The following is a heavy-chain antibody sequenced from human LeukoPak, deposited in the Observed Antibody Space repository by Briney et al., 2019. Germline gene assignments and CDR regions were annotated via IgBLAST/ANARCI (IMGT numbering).Heavy chain of an antibody. CDR3: ARDLGRARGVIIPTYYYYYYMDV. D-gene: IGHD3-10*01. CDR2: ISAYNGNT. Sequence: WASVKVSCKASGYTFTSYGISWVRQAPGQGLEWMGWISAYNGNTNYAQKLQGRVTMTTDTSTSTAYMELRSLRSEDTAVYYCARDLGRARGVIIPTYYYYYYMDVWGKGTTVTISS. CDR1: GYTFTSYG. V-gene: IGHV1-18*01. J-gene: IGHJ6*03.